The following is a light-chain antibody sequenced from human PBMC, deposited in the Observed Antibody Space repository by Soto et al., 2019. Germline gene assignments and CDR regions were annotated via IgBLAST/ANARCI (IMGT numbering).Light chain of an antibody. V-gene: IGKV3-11*01. J-gene: IGKJ1*01. CDR3: QQHLGRHT. CDR2: DAS. Sequence: VLTQSPVTLSLSPGERATLSCRASQSVNAYLAWYQQKPGQAPRLLIYDASVRATGIPARFSGSGSGTDFTLTISSLEPEDSAVYYCQQHLGRHTFXQGTKADIK. CDR1: QSVNAY.